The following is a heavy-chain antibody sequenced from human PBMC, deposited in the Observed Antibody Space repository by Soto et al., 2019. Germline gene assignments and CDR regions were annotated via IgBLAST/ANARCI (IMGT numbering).Heavy chain of an antibody. CDR3: ARRWSFGDAFDI. V-gene: IGHV4-39*01. Sequence: QLQLQESGPGLVKPSETLSLTCTVSGGSISSSSYYWGWIRQPPGKGLEWIGGISYSGSTYYNPSRKSRVTISVDTSKNRFSLKLSSVTAADTAVYYCARRWSFGDAFDIWGQGTMVTVSS. J-gene: IGHJ3*02. CDR1: GGSISSSSYY. CDR2: ISYSGST. D-gene: IGHD3-10*01.